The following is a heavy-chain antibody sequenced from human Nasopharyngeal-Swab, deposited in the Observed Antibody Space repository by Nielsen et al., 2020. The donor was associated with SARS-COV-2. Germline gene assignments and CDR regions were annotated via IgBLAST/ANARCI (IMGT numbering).Heavy chain of an antibody. V-gene: IGHV3-30*03. CDR1: GFTVSSNY. Sequence: GESLKISCAASGFTVSSNYMSWVRQAPGKGLEWVAVISYDGSNKYYADSVKGRFTISRDNSKNTLYLQMNSLRAEDTAVYYCARDRGGYSYFDYWGQGTLVTVSS. CDR3: ARDRGGYSYFDY. CDR2: ISYDGSNK. D-gene: IGHD5-18*01. J-gene: IGHJ4*02.